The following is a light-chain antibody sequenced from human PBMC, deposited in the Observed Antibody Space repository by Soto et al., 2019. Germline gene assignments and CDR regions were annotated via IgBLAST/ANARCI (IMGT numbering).Light chain of an antibody. J-gene: IGKJ3*01. Sequence: EIVLTQSPATLSLSPGERATLSCRASQSVSSYLAWYQQKPGQAPRLLIYDASNSATGIPARFSGRGSGTAFTLTISSLEPEDFAVYYFQQRSNWPPIFTFGPGTKVDIK. CDR3: QQRSNWPPIFT. V-gene: IGKV3-11*01. CDR2: DAS. CDR1: QSVSSY.